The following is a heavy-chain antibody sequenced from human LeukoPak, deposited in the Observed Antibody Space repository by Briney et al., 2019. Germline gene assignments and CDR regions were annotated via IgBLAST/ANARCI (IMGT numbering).Heavy chain of an antibody. J-gene: IGHJ4*02. CDR1: GFTFSSNT. D-gene: IGHD6-13*01. V-gene: IGHV3-23*01. Sequence: PGGSLRLSCAASGFTFSSNTMSWVRQAPGKGLAWVSAIDGSGVTTFYADSVKGRFTISRDNSKNTLFLQMNSLRAEDTAVYYRTKRTPEYSSSWCLDYWGQGTLVTVSS. CDR3: TKRTPEYSSSWCLDY. CDR2: IDGSGVTT.